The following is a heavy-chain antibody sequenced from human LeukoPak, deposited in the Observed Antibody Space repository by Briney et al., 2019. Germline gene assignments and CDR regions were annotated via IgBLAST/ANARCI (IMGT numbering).Heavy chain of an antibody. CDR1: GGSISSHY. CDR3: ARRATVTTEFDP. CDR2: IYYSESN. V-gene: IGHV4-59*11. D-gene: IGHD4-17*01. Sequence: PSETLSLTCTVSGGSISSHYWSWIRQPPGKGLEWFGYIYYSESNNYNPTLKSRVTISVDTSKNQFSLQLSSVTAADTAVYYCARRATVTTEFDPWGQGTLVTGSS. J-gene: IGHJ5*02.